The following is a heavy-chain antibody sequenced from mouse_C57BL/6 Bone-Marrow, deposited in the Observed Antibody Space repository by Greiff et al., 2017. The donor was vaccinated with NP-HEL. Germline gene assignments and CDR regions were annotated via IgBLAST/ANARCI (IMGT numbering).Heavy chain of an antibody. CDR1: GYTFTDYE. D-gene: IGHD1-1*01. CDR3: TRPYGSNYWYFDV. CDR2: IDPETGGT. J-gene: IGHJ1*03. V-gene: IGHV1-15*01. Sequence: QVQLKQSGAELVRPGASVTLSCKASGYTFTDYEMHWVKQTPVHGLEWIGAIDPETGGTAYNQKFKGKAILTADKSSSTAYMELRSLTSEDSAVYYCTRPYGSNYWYFDVWGTGTTVTVSS.